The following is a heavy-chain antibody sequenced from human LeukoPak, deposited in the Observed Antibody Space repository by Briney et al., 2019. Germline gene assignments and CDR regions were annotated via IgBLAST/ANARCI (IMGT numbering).Heavy chain of an antibody. CDR2: INPSSGDT. D-gene: IGHD5-12*01. V-gene: IGHV1-2*02. Sequence: ASVKVSCKASGYTLTGYYMHWVRLAPGQGLEWMGWINPSSGDTNYAQKFQGRVTMTRDTSISTAYMELSRLRSDDTAVYYCAKNPYEYYFDCWGQGTLVTVSS. CDR3: AKNPYEYYFDC. CDR1: GYTLTGYY. J-gene: IGHJ4*02.